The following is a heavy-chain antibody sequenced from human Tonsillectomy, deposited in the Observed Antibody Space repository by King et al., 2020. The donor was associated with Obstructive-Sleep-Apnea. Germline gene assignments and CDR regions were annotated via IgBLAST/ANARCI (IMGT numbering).Heavy chain of an antibody. CDR2: IYYSGGT. V-gene: IGHV4-59*01. D-gene: IGHD6-6*01. Sequence: VQLQESGPGLVKPSETLSLTCTVSGGSISSYYWSWIRQPPGKGLEWIGYIYYSGGTNYNPSLKSRVTISVDTSKNQFSLKMSSVTAADTAVYYCARDSSIFYYFDYWGQGTLVTVSS. J-gene: IGHJ4*02. CDR3: ARDSSIFYYFDY. CDR1: GGSISSYY.